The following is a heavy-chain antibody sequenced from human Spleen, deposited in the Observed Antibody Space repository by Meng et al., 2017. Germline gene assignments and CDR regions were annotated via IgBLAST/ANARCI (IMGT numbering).Heavy chain of an antibody. D-gene: IGHD6-19*01. V-gene: IGHV1-46*01. J-gene: IGHJ4*02. CDR2: VNPSDGNT. CDR1: DYTLTSDG. Sequence: QGQVVQSGAEVKKPGASVKVSCKVSDYTLTSDGFSWVRQAPGQGLEWMGIVNPSDGNTTCAQKFQGRVTMTRDTSTSTVYMELSSLRSEDTALYYCARVVYNGWYYFDYWGQGTLVTVSS. CDR3: ARVVYNGWYYFDY.